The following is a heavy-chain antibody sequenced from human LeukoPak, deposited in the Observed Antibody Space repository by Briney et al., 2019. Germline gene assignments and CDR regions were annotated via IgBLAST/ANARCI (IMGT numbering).Heavy chain of an antibody. CDR3: ASGARGTREGGDLYSFDY. J-gene: IGHJ4*02. V-gene: IGHV3-7*01. Sequence: GRSLRPSCAAAGFTFSSYWMCSVRQAPGKGLEWVANIKQEGSEKYYVDSVKGRFTISRDNAKNSLHLQLNSLRAEDTAVYYCASGARGTREGGDLYSFDYWGQGTLVTVSS. CDR1: GFTFSSYW. D-gene: IGHD4-17*01. CDR2: IKQEGSEK.